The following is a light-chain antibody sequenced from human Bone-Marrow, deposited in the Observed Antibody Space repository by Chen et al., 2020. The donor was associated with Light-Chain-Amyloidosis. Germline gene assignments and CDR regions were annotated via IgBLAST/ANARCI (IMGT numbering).Light chain of an antibody. CDR1: NIGIKS. CDR2: DDY. Sequence: SYVLTPPSSVSVAPGQTARITCGGNNIGIKSVHWYQQKPGQAPVLVVFDDYDRPSGIPGRFAGSNAANTATLTISRVEAGDEADYYCQVWDRSSDRAVFGGGTKLTVL. CDR3: QVWDRSSDRAV. V-gene: IGLV3-21*02. J-gene: IGLJ3*02.